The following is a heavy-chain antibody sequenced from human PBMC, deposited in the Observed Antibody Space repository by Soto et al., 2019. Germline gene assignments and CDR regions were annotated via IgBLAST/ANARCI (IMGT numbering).Heavy chain of an antibody. CDR3: ARVQDIVVVPAAIPHYYYGMDV. CDR1: GGSFSGYY. J-gene: IGHJ6*02. CDR2: INHRGST. Sequence: QVQLQQWGAGLLKPSETLSLTCAVYGGSFSGYYWSWIRQPPGKGLEWSGEINHRGSTNYNPSLKSRVTISVDTSKNQFSLKLSSVTAADTAVYYCARVQDIVVVPAAIPHYYYGMDVWGQGTTVTVSS. V-gene: IGHV4-34*01. D-gene: IGHD2-2*02.